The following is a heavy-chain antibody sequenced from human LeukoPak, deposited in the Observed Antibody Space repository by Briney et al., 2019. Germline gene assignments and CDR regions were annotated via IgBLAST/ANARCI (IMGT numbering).Heavy chain of an antibody. CDR1: GFTFSTYW. CDR2: IKQDGSEK. CDR3: ARDGGWELLQFLFDY. V-gene: IGHV3-7*01. J-gene: IGHJ4*02. D-gene: IGHD1-26*01. Sequence: PGGSLRLSCAASGFTFSTYWMSWVRQAPGKGLEWVANIKQDGSEKYYVDSVKGRFTISRDNAKNSLYLQMNSLRAEDTAVYYCARDGGWELLQFLFDYWGQGTLVTVSS.